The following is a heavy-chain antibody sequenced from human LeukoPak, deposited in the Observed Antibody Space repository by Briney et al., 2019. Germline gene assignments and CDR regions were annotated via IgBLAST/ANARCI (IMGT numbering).Heavy chain of an antibody. D-gene: IGHD6-13*01. J-gene: IGHJ4*02. Sequence: GGSLRLSCAASGFTFSSYEMNWVRQAPGKGLEWVSYISSSGSTIYYADSVKGRFTISRDNAKNSLYLQMNSLRAEDTAVHYCARERIAAAFDYWGQGTLVTVSS. CDR3: ARERIAAAFDY. CDR1: GFTFSSYE. CDR2: ISSSGSTI. V-gene: IGHV3-48*03.